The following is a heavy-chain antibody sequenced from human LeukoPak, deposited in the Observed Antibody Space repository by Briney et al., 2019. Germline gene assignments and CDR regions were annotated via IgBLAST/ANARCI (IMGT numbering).Heavy chain of an antibody. CDR3: ARDLLPDDAFDI. V-gene: IGHV3-21*01. CDR1: GFTFSSYS. Sequence: GGSLRLSCAASGFTFSSYSMNWVRQAPGKGLEWVSSISSSSSYIYYADSVKGRFTISRDNAKNSLYLQMNSLGAEDTAVYYCARDLLPDDAFDIWGQGTMVTVSS. CDR2: ISSSSSYI. J-gene: IGHJ3*02.